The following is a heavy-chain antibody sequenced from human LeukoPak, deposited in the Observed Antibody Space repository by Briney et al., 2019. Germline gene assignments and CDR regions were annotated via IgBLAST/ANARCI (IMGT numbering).Heavy chain of an antibody. D-gene: IGHD6-13*01. V-gene: IGHV3-11*01. CDR3: ARDIEAAGLFLDY. Sequence: GGSLRLSCAASGFIFSDYYMAWIRQAPGKELECVSYISIGATTIYYADSVKGRFTISRDDAKNSLYLQMNSLRAEDTAVYYCARDIEAAGLFLDYWGQGSLVTVSS. CDR1: GFIFSDYY. CDR2: ISIGATTI. J-gene: IGHJ4*02.